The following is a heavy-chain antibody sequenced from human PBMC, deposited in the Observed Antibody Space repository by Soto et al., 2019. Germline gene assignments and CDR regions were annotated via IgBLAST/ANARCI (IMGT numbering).Heavy chain of an antibody. V-gene: IGHV4-39*07. Sequence: SETLSLTCSVSGGSISSSGYYWGWIRQPPGKGLEWIGYIYYSGSTYYNPSLRSRVIISEDRSKNQFYLKLNSVTAADTAVYYCAREYYYDSSGIGFDPWGPGTLVTVSS. CDR3: AREYYYDSSGIGFDP. CDR2: IYYSGST. J-gene: IGHJ5*02. CDR1: GGSISSSGYY. D-gene: IGHD3-22*01.